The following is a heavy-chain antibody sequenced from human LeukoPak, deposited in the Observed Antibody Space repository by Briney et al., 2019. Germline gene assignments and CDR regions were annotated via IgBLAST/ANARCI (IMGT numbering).Heavy chain of an antibody. CDR3: ARAGYYDSSGYYGMDV. J-gene: IGHJ6*02. D-gene: IGHD3-22*01. CDR1: GGSISSYY. Sequence: SETLSLTCTVSGGSISSYYWSWIRQPPGKGLEWIGYIYHSGSTNYNPSLKNRVTTSIDTSKKQFSLKLSSVTAADTAAYYCARAGYYDSSGYYGMDVWGQGTTVTVSS. CDR2: IYHSGST. V-gene: IGHV4-59*01.